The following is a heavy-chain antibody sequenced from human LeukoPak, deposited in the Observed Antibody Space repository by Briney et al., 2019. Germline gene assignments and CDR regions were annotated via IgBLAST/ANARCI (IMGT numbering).Heavy chain of an antibody. Sequence: GESLKISCRGSGYSFTTYWIGWVRQMPGKGLELMGIIYPGDSDTRYSPSFQGQVTSSADKSISTAYLQSSSLKASDTAMYFCARHINHAFDIWGQGTMVTVS. J-gene: IGHJ3*02. CDR1: GYSFTTYW. CDR2: IYPGDSDT. V-gene: IGHV5-51*01. CDR3: ARHINHAFDI.